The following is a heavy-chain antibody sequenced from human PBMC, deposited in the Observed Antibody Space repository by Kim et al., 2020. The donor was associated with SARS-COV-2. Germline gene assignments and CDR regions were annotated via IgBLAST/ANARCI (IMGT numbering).Heavy chain of an antibody. CDR2: INPNSGGT. Sequence: ASVKVSCKASGYTFTGYYMHWVRQAPGQGLEWMGWINPNSGGTNYAQKFQGRVTMTRDTSISTAYMELSRLRSDDTAVYYCAREFTMVRGVRSYYYGMDVWGQGTTVTVSS. CDR1: GYTFTGYY. CDR3: AREFTMVRGVRSYYYGMDV. V-gene: IGHV1-2*02. J-gene: IGHJ6*02. D-gene: IGHD3-10*01.